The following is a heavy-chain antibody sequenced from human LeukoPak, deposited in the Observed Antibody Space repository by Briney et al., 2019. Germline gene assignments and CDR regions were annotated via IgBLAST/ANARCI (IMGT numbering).Heavy chain of an antibody. V-gene: IGHV3-9*01. J-gene: IGHJ4*02. Sequence: GGSLRLSCAASGFTFSSYVMHWVRQAPGKGLEWVSGISWNSGSIGYADSVKGRFTISRDNAKNSLYLQMNSLRAEDTALYYCAKDGQTYYYASGTEGYFDYWGQGTLVTVSS. CDR1: GFTFSSYV. D-gene: IGHD3-10*01. CDR2: ISWNSGSI. CDR3: AKDGQTYYYASGTEGYFDY.